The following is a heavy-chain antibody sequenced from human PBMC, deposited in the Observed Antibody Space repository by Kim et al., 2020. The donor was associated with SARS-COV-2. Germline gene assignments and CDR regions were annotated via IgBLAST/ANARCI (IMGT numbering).Heavy chain of an antibody. CDR3: ARDRFPPRFGVLRYYYYGMDV. V-gene: IGHV3-33*01. Sequence: GGSLRLSCAASGFTFSSYGMHWVRQAPGKGLEWVAVIWYDGSNKYYADSVKGRFTISRDNSKNTLYLQMNSLRAEDTAVYYCARDRFPPRFGVLRYYYYGMDVWGQGTTVTVSS. J-gene: IGHJ6*02. D-gene: IGHD3-10*02. CDR2: IWYDGSNK. CDR1: GFTFSSYG.